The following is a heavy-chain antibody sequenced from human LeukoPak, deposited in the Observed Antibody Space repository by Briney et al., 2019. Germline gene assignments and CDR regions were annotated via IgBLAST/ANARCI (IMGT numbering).Heavy chain of an antibody. V-gene: IGHV3-23*01. CDR3: AKDRSITMVRGVYYSFDY. Sequence: GGSLRLSCAASGFTFSSYAMSWVRQAPGKGLEWVSAISGSGGSTYYADSVKGRFTISRDNSKNTLYLQMNSLRAEDTAVYYCAKDRSITMVRGVYYSFDYWGQGTLVTVSS. CDR2: ISGSGGST. J-gene: IGHJ4*02. D-gene: IGHD3-10*01. CDR1: GFTFSSYA.